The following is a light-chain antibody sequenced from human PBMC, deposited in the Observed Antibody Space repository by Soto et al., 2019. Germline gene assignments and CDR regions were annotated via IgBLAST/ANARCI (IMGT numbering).Light chain of an antibody. CDR2: DAS. CDR3: QQRSNWLT. Sequence: EIVLTQSPATLSLSPGERATLSCRASQSVSSYLAWYQQKPGQAPRLLIYDASNRATGIPARFSGSGSGTVFTLTISSLDPEDVAVYYCQQRSNWLTFGGGTKVEIK. J-gene: IGKJ4*01. V-gene: IGKV3-11*01. CDR1: QSVSSY.